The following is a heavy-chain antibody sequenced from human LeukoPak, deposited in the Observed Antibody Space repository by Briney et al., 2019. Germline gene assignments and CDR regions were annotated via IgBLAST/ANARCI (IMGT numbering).Heavy chain of an antibody. CDR1: GYTFTDCY. CDR2: INPNSGAT. J-gene: IGHJ4*02. CDR3: ARARGGGSYYIDY. Sequence: ASVKVSCKASGYTFTDCYIHWVRQAPGQGPEWMRWINPNSGATHYAQKFQDRVTMTRDTSTSTAYMGLNSLTSDDTAVYSCARARGGGSYYIDYWGQGTLVIVSS. V-gene: IGHV1-2*02. D-gene: IGHD1-26*01.